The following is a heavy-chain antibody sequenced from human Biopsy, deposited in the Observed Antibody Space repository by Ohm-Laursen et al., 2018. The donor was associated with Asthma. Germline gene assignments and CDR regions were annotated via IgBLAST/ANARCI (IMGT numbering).Heavy chain of an antibody. J-gene: IGHJ6*02. CDR2: TNDRGVT. V-gene: IGHV4-34*01. Sequence: SDTLSLTCDVYPGSFSGFFWTWIRQSPGKGLEWTGETNDRGVTNNNPSLKSRVIISIDTYWNRVSLKLTSVTAADTAVYYCARGPELDVWGQGTTVTVSS. CDR1: PGSFSGFF. CDR3: ARGPELDV.